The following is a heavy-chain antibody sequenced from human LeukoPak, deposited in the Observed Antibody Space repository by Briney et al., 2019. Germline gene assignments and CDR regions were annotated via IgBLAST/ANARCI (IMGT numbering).Heavy chain of an antibody. V-gene: IGHV3-30*02. CDR1: GFTFTSYG. Sequence: GGSLRLSCVVSGFTFTSYGVHWVRQAPGKGLEWVAFIRHDGSYKDYADSVKGRFTISRDNSKNTLYLQMNSLRAEDTAVYYCARKNGLDYWGQGTLVTVSS. CDR2: IRHDGSYK. CDR3: ARKNGLDY. J-gene: IGHJ4*02.